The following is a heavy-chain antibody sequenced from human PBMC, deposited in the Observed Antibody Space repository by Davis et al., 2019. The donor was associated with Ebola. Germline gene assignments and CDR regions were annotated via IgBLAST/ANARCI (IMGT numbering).Heavy chain of an antibody. J-gene: IGHJ6*02. Sequence: PGGSLRLSCAASGFTFSSYEMNWVRQAPGKGLEWVSYLSSSGSTIYYADSVKGRFTISRDNARNSLYLQMNSLRAEDTAVYYCARVARRSGRVAYKGVYYYYDMDVWGQGTTVTVSS. D-gene: IGHD3-16*01. CDR3: ARVARRSGRVAYKGVYYYYDMDV. CDR1: GFTFSSYE. CDR2: LSSSGSTI. V-gene: IGHV3-48*03.